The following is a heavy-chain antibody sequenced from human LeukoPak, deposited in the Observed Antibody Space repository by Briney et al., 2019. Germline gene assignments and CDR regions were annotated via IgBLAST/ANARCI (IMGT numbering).Heavy chain of an antibody. CDR2: IIPIFGTA. CDR1: GGTFSSYA. D-gene: IGHD3-22*01. CDR3: ARALYYDSSGYLFDY. J-gene: IGHJ4*02. Sequence: SVRVSCKASGGTFSSYAISWVRQAPGQGLEWMGGIIPIFGTANYAQKFQGRVTITADESTSTAYMELSSLRSEDTAVYYCARALYYDSSGYLFDYWGQGALVTVSS. V-gene: IGHV1-69*13.